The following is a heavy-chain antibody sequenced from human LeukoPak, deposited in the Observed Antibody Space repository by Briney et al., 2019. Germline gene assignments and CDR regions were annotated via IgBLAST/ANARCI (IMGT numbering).Heavy chain of an antibody. Sequence: SETLSLTCTVSGGSISSYYWSWIRQPPGKGLEWIGYIYYSGSTNYNPSLKSRVTISVETSKNQFSLKLSSVTAADTAVYYCARGGPTKTYYYDSSGCFDYWGQGTLVTVSS. V-gene: IGHV4-59*01. J-gene: IGHJ4*02. D-gene: IGHD3-22*01. CDR3: ARGGPTKTYYYDSSGCFDY. CDR2: IYYSGST. CDR1: GGSISSYY.